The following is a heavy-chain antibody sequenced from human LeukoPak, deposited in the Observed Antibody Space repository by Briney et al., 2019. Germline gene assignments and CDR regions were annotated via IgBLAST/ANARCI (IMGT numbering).Heavy chain of an antibody. J-gene: IGHJ4*02. V-gene: IGHV3-30-3*01. Sequence: GGSLRLSCAASGFTFSTYAMHWVRQAPGKGLEWVAVISYDGFNKYYADSVKGRFTISRDNSKNTLYLQMNSLRAEDTAVYYCARDRVVVPGATTLYFDYWGQGTLVTGSS. CDR1: GFTFSTYA. D-gene: IGHD2-2*01. CDR2: ISYDGFNK. CDR3: ARDRVVVPGATTLYFDY.